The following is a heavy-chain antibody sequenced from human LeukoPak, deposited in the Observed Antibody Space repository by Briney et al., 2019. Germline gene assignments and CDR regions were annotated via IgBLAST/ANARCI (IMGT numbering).Heavy chain of an antibody. J-gene: IGHJ4*02. Sequence: ASVKVSCKASGGTFSSYAISWVRQAPGQGLEWMGGIIPIFGTANYAQKFQGRVTITADESTSTAYMELSSLRSEDTAVYYCARDYGGNLAMWYFDYWGQGTLVTVSS. D-gene: IGHD4-23*01. CDR1: GGTFSSYA. V-gene: IGHV1-69*13. CDR2: IIPIFGTA. CDR3: ARDYGGNLAMWYFDY.